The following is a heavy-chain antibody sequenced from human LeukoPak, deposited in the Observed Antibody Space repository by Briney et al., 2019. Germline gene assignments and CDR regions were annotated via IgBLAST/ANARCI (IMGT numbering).Heavy chain of an antibody. CDR3: ARDLQYYDFWSGYYAKGGSNAFDI. V-gene: IGHV4-4*07. Sequence: SETLSLTCTVSGGSISSYYWSWIRQPAGKGLEWIGRIYTSGSTNYNPSLKSRVTMSVDTSKNQFSLKLSSVTAADTAVYYCARDLQYYDFWSGYYAKGGSNAFDIWGQGTMVTVSS. J-gene: IGHJ3*02. D-gene: IGHD3-3*01. CDR2: IYTSGST. CDR1: GGSISSYY.